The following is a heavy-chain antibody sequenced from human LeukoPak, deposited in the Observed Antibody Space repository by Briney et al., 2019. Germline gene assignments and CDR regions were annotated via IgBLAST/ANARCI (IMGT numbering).Heavy chain of an antibody. D-gene: IGHD3-10*01. J-gene: IGHJ6*02. Sequence: SETLSLTCTVSGGSISSSSYYWGWIRQPPGKGLEWIGSIYYSGSTYYNPSLKSRVTISVDTSKNQFSLKLSSVTAADTAVYYCASLPGVVRYGMDVWGQGTTVTVSS. V-gene: IGHV4-39*07. CDR3: ASLPGVVRYGMDV. CDR2: IYYSGST. CDR1: GGSISSSSYY.